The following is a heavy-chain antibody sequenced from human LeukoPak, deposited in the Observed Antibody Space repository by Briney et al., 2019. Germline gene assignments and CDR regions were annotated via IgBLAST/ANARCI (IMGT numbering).Heavy chain of an antibody. D-gene: IGHD6-19*01. J-gene: IGHJ4*02. Sequence: NPSETLSLTCIVSGGSISSYYWSWIRQPPGKGLEWIGYISYSGSTNYNPSHKSRVTISVDTSKNQFSLNLTSVTAADTAMYYCARWSLHSSGWYFDYWGQGTLVTVSS. CDR1: GGSISSYY. CDR2: ISYSGST. CDR3: ARWSLHSSGWYFDY. V-gene: IGHV4-59*01.